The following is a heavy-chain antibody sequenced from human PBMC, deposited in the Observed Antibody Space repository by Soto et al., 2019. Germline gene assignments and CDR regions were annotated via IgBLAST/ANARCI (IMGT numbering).Heavy chain of an antibody. CDR1: VFTFSSYG. V-gene: IGHV3-23*01. CDR3: AKDRRAGGNYGFYSDF. CDR2: SSATGAGT. J-gene: IGHJ4*02. Sequence: GGSLRLSCAASVFTFSSYGMTWVRQAPGKGLEWVSFSSATGAGTYYADSVKGRFTISRDNSKNTLYLQMTSLRADDTAVYYCAKDRRAGGNYGFYSDFWGQGALVTVSS. D-gene: IGHD1-7*01.